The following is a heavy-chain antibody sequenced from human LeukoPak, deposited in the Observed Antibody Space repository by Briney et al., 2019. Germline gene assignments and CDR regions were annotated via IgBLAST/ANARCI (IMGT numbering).Heavy chain of an antibody. Sequence: GRSLRLSCTASGFTFGDYAMSWVRQAPGKGLEWVGFIRSKAYGGTTEYAASVKGRFTISRDDSKSIAYLQMNSLKTEDTAVYYCTGDQVVPAAILDFDYYGMDVWGKGTTVTVSS. D-gene: IGHD2-2*02. CDR2: IRSKAYGGTT. J-gene: IGHJ6*04. CDR3: TGDQVVPAAILDFDYYGMDV. V-gene: IGHV3-49*04. CDR1: GFTFGDYA.